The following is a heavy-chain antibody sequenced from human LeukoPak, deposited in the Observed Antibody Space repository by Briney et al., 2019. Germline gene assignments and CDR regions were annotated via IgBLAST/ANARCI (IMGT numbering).Heavy chain of an antibody. V-gene: IGHV4-59*01. CDR2: IYYSGST. CDR3: ARGIAAAAPFDY. Sequence: PSETLSLTCTVSGGSISSYYWSWLRQPPGKGVEGIGYIYYSGSTNYNPSLTSRVTISVEESKNQFSLKLSSVTAADTAVYYCARGIAAAAPFDYWGQGTLVTVSS. J-gene: IGHJ4*02. D-gene: IGHD6-13*01. CDR1: GGSISSYY.